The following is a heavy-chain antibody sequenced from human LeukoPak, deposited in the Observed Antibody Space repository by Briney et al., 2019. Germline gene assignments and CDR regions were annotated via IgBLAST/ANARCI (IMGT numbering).Heavy chain of an antibody. J-gene: IGHJ4*02. CDR3: AKDLGYCSSTSCYLGYYFDY. CDR1: GFTFSSYA. Sequence: GGSLRLSCAASGFTFSSYAMSWVRQAPGKGLEWVSAISGSGGSTYYADSVKGRFTISRDNSKNTLYLQMNSLRAEDTAVYYCAKDLGYCSSTSCYLGYYFDYWGQGALVTVSS. V-gene: IGHV3-23*01. D-gene: IGHD2-2*01. CDR2: ISGSGGST.